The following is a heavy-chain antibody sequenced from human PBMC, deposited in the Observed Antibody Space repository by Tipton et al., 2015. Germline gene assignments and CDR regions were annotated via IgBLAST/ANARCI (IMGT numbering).Heavy chain of an antibody. CDR3: ARGAGNSSTWDFDY. CDR1: GGSISSYS. D-gene: IGHD6-13*01. Sequence: TLSLTCTVSGGSISSYSWSWIRQPPGKGLEWIGYIYYSGSTNYNPSLKSRVTISVDTSKNQFSLRVSSVTAADTAVYYCARGAGNSSTWDFDYWGQGSLVTVSS. J-gene: IGHJ4*02. V-gene: IGHV4-59*12. CDR2: IYYSGST.